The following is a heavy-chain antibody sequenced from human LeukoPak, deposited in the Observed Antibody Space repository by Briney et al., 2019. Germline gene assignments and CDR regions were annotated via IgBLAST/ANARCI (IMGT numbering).Heavy chain of an antibody. CDR2: INHSGST. CDR3: ARSGYYGGNLETYYFDY. CDR1: GGSFSAYY. V-gene: IGHV4-34*01. J-gene: IGHJ4*02. D-gene: IGHD4-23*01. Sequence: PSETLSLTCAVYGGSFSAYYWTWIRQPPGKGLEWIGEINHSGSTKYNPSLKSRVTISVDTSKNQFSLKLSSVTAADTAVYYCARSGYYGGNLETYYFDYWGQGTLVTVSS.